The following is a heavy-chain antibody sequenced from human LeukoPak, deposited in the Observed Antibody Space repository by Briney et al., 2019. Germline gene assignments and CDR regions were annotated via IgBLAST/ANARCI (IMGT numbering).Heavy chain of an antibody. V-gene: IGHV4-34*01. Sequence: SETLSLTCAVYGGSFSGYYWSWIRQPPGKGLEWIGEINHSGSTNYNPSLKGRVTISVDTSKNQFSLKLSSVTAADTAVYYCARGLVGWGRGFDYWGQGTLVTVSS. CDR3: ARGLVGWGRGFDY. CDR2: INHSGST. CDR1: GGSFSGYY. D-gene: IGHD7-27*01. J-gene: IGHJ4*02.